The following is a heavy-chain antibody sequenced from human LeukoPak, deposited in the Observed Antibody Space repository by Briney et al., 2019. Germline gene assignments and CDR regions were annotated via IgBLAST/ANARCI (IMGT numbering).Heavy chain of an antibody. CDR2: IYSGGST. Sequence: GGSLRLSCAASGFTVSSNYMSWVRQAPGKGLEWVSVIYSGGSTYYADSVKGRFTISRDNSKNTLYLQMNSLRAEDTAVYYCAKDPGSSWYSYYFDYWGQGTLVTVSS. CDR3: AKDPGSSWYSYYFDY. CDR1: GFTVSSNY. D-gene: IGHD6-13*01. J-gene: IGHJ4*02. V-gene: IGHV3-66*02.